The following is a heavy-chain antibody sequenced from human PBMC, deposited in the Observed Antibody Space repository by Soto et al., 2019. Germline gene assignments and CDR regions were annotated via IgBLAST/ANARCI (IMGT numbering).Heavy chain of an antibody. Sequence: QVQLVESGGGVVQPGRSLRLSCAASGFSFSTYAMQWVRQAPGKGLEWVAVVSYDGGTRFYADSVKGRFTISRDNSKNTLYLDINSLTIEDTAVYYCVREEYKYDLGALDFWGRGALVTVSS. D-gene: IGHD3-10*01. CDR3: VREEYKYDLGALDF. V-gene: IGHV3-30-3*01. J-gene: IGHJ4*02. CDR1: GFSFSTYA. CDR2: VSYDGGTR.